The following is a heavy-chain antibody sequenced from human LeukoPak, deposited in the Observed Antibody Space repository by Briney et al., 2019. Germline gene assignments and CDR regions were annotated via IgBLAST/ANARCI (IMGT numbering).Heavy chain of an antibody. J-gene: IGHJ6*02. CDR1: GFTFSSYA. V-gene: IGHV3-23*01. CDR2: ISDSGGST. CDR3: AKAGGSSLAKYGMDV. D-gene: IGHD2-15*01. Sequence: PGGSLRLSCAASGFTFSSYAMSWVRQAPGKGLEWVAVISDSGGSTFYADYVKGRFTISRDNSKNTLYLQMNSLRAEDTAVYYCAKAGGSSLAKYGMDVWGQGTTVTVSS.